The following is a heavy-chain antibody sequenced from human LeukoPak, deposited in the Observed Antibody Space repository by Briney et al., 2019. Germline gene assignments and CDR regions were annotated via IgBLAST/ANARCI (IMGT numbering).Heavy chain of an antibody. J-gene: IGHJ3*02. CDR2: IYRSGST. CDR1: GFTVSSNY. V-gene: IGHV3-66*01. D-gene: IGHD1-26*01. CDR3: ARERRESYWGSGAFDI. Sequence: GGSLRLSCAASGFTVSSNYMSWVRQAPGKGLDWVSCIYRSGSTYYADSVKGRFTISRDNSKNTLYLKMNSLRAEDTAVYYCARERRESYWGSGAFDIWGQGTMVTVSS.